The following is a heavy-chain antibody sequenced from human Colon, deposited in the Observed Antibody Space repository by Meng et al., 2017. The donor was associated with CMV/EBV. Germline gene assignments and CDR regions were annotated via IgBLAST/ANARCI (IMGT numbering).Heavy chain of an antibody. CDR1: GFTFDDFA. V-gene: IGHV3-9*01. J-gene: IGHJ4*02. CDR2: VTWNSASI. CDR3: VKDPTEDDDY. D-gene: IGHD2-15*01. Sequence: GGSLRLSCAASGFTFDDFAMHWVRQAPGKGLEWVAGVTWNSASIGYVESVKGRFIISRDNAKNSLCLHMNNLRSEDTAFYYCVKDPTEDDDYWGPGTLVTVSS.